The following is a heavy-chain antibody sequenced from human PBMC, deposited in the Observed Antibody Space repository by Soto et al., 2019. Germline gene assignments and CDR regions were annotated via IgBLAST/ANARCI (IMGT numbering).Heavy chain of an antibody. V-gene: IGHV4-31*03. CDR1: GGSISSGGYY. CDR2: IYYSGST. Sequence: QVQLQESGPGLVKPSQTLSLTCTVSGGSISSGGYYWSWIRQHPGKGLEWIGYIYYSGSTYYNPSLKSRVTISVDTSKNQFSLKLSSVTAADTAVYYCARVGVLVPAARAVFDYWGQGTLVTVSS. CDR3: ARVGVLVPAARAVFDY. J-gene: IGHJ4*02. D-gene: IGHD2-2*01.